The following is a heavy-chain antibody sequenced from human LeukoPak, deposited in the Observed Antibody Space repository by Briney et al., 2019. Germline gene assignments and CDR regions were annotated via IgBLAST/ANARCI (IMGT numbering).Heavy chain of an antibody. CDR3: ARRRYYYGSGSLYYYFDY. Sequence: KPGESLKISCKGSGYSFTSYWIGWVRQMPGKGLEWMGIIYPGDSDTRYSPSFQGQVTISADKYISTAYLQWSSLKASGTAMYYCARRRYYYGSGSLYYYFDYWGQGTLVTVSS. CDR1: GYSFTSYW. D-gene: IGHD3-10*01. J-gene: IGHJ4*02. CDR2: IYPGDSDT. V-gene: IGHV5-51*03.